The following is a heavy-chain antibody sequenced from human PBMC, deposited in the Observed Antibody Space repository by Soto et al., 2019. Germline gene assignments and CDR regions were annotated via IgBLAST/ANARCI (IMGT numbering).Heavy chain of an antibody. D-gene: IGHD3-10*01. CDR2: ISGSGGST. J-gene: IGHJ6*02. V-gene: IGHV3-23*01. Sequence: PGGSLRLSCAASGFTFSSYAMSWVRQAPGKGLEWVSAISGSGGSTYYADSVKGRFTISRDNSKNTLYLQMNSLRAEDTAVYYCAKCTDLYYYGPGLDVWGQGTTVTVSS. CDR3: AKCTDLYYYGPGLDV. CDR1: GFTFSSYA.